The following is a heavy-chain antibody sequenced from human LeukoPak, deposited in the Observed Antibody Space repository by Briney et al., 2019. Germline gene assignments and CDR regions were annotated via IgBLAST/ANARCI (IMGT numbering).Heavy chain of an antibody. CDR1: GYTFNVYW. V-gene: IGHV1-2*02. Sequence: ASVKLFCKACGYTFNVYWMHWVRQAPGQGLEWMGWINPNSGDTNYAQKFQGRVTMTRDTSISTAYMELSRLRSDDTAVYYCARIMVRGVTTRGAQAAVWGEASTVTVSS. CDR3: ARIMVRGVTTRGAQAAV. J-gene: IGHJ6*01. CDR2: INPNSGDT. D-gene: IGHD3-10*01.